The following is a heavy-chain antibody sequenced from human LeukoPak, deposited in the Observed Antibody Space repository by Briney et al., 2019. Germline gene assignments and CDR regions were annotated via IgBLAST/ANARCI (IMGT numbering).Heavy chain of an antibody. J-gene: IGHJ2*01. CDR2: ISAYNGNT. D-gene: IGHD6-19*01. CDR3: ATLISQQWLVRRYWYFDL. Sequence: GASVKVSCKASGYAFTSYGINWVRQAPGQGLEWMGWISAYNGNTNYAQKLQGRVTMTTDTSTSTAYMELRSLRSDDTAVYYCATLISQQWLVRRYWYFDLWGRGTLVTVSS. V-gene: IGHV1-18*01. CDR1: GYAFTSYG.